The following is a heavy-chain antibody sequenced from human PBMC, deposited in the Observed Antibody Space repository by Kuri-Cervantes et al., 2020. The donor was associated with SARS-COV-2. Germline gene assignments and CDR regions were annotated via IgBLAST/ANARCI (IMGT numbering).Heavy chain of an antibody. D-gene: IGHD2-15*01. CDR1: GFTFISYY. J-gene: IGHJ5*02. CDR3: ARGPNCDSGSCYSWFDP. Sequence: GESLKISCAASGFTFISYYMHWVRQAPGKGLAWVSRISGDGSSTRYADSVKGRFTISRDNAKNTLYLQMNNLRGEDTAVYYCARGPNCDSGSCYSWFDPWGQGTLVTVSS. CDR2: ISGDGSST. V-gene: IGHV3-74*01.